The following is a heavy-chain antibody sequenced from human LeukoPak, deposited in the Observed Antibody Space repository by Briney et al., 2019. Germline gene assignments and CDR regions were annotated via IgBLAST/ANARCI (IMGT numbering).Heavy chain of an antibody. V-gene: IGHV3-20*04. D-gene: IGHD6-19*01. CDR1: GFTFDEYG. J-gene: IGHJ4*02. CDR3: AGGDSSGWYFDY. Sequence: PGGSLRLSCAASGFTFDEYGMSWVRQAPGKGLEWVSGINWSGDSTGYGESAKGRFTISRDKAKNSLYLQMNSLRAEDTALYYCAGGDSSGWYFDYWGQGILVTVSS. CDR2: INWSGDST.